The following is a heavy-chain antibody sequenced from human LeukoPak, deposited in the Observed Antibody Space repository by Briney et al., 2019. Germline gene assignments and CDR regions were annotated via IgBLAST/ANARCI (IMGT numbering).Heavy chain of an antibody. CDR3: ARESVPAVAARRGLNY. D-gene: IGHD6-6*01. Sequence: ASVKVSCKASGYTFTDYYMHWVRQAPGQGLEWMGWINPNSGGTNYAQKFQGRGTMTRDTSIRTVDMGMSRLRSDAAAVYYCARESVPAVAARRGLNYWGQGTLVAVSS. V-gene: IGHV1-2*02. J-gene: IGHJ4*02. CDR1: GYTFTDYY. CDR2: INPNSGGT.